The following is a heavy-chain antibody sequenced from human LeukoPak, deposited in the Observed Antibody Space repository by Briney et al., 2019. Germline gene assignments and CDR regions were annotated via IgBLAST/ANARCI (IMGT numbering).Heavy chain of an antibody. CDR3: ARAHLSSSSTDYMDV. CDR2: ISYDGSNK. D-gene: IGHD6-6*01. Sequence: GGSLRLSCAASGFTFSSYAMHWVRQAPGKGLERVAVISYDGSNKYYADSVKGRFTISRDNSKNTLYLQMNSLRAEDTAVYYRARAHLSSSSTDYMDVWGKGTTVTVSS. J-gene: IGHJ6*03. V-gene: IGHV3-30*04. CDR1: GFTFSSYA.